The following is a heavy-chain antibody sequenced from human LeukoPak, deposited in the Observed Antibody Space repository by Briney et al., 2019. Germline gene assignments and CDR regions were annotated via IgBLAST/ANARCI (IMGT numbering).Heavy chain of an antibody. D-gene: IGHD1-26*01. J-gene: IGHJ2*01. Sequence: GGSLRLSCAASGFIFSDYSMNWVRQAPGGGLEWVSYYGKNGAIHYADSVRGRFTISRDNAKNSLYLQMNSLRAGDTAVYYCARAILGITDWYFDLWGRGTLVTVSS. CDR3: ARAILGITDWYFDL. CDR2: YGKNGAI. V-gene: IGHV3-69-1*01. CDR1: GFIFSDYS.